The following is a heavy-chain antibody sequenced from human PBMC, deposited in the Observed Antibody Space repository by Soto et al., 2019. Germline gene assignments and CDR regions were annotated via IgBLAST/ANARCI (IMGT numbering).Heavy chain of an antibody. CDR1: GGSFSGYY. Sequence: QVQLQQWGAGLLKPSETLSLTCAVYGGSFSGYYWTWIRQPPGTGLEWIGEINHSGSTNYNPSLKSRVTISVDTSKNQFSLKLTSVTAAYTAVYYCARDKITGLFDYWGQGTLVTFYS. CDR3: ARDKITGLFDY. V-gene: IGHV4-34*01. J-gene: IGHJ4*02. CDR2: INHSGST. D-gene: IGHD2-8*02.